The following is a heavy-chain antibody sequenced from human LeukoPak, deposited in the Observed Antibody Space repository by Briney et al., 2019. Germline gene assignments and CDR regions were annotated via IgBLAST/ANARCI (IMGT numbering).Heavy chain of an antibody. V-gene: IGHV3-15*07. D-gene: IGHD3-16*02. CDR3: TTEYDYVWGSYRDY. Sequence: GGSLRLSCAASGFTFSNAWMNWVRQAPGKGLEWVGRIKSKTDGGTTDYAAPVKGRFTISRDDSKNTLYLQMNSLKTEDTAVYYCTTEYDYVWGSYRDYWGQGTLVTVSS. CDR1: GFTFSNAW. J-gene: IGHJ4*02. CDR2: IKSKTDGGTT.